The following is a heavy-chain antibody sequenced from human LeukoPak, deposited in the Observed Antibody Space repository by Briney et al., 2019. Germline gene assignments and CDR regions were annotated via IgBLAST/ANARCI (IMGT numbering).Heavy chain of an antibody. J-gene: IGHJ4*02. V-gene: IGHV4-59*01. D-gene: IGHD3-16*01. Sequence: SETLSLTCTVSGGSINSYYWSWIRQPPGEGLEWIGYIYYSGSTNYNPSLKSRVTISVDTSKNQFSLKLNSVTAADTAVYYCSRGGYGGLTDFDSWGQGTLVTVSS. CDR1: GGSINSYY. CDR3: SRGGYGGLTDFDS. CDR2: IYYSGST.